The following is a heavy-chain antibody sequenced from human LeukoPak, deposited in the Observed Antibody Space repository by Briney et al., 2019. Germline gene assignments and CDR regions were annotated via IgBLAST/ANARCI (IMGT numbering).Heavy chain of an antibody. CDR1: GGSFSGYY. Sequence: KASETLSLTCAVYGGSFSGYYWSWIRQPPGKGLEWIGEINHSGSTNYNPSLKSRVTISVDTSKNQFSLKLSSVTAAGTAVYYCARGGGGYSSGPLDYWGQGTLVTVSS. CDR2: INHSGST. J-gene: IGHJ4*02. D-gene: IGHD6-19*01. V-gene: IGHV4-34*01. CDR3: ARGGGGYSSGPLDY.